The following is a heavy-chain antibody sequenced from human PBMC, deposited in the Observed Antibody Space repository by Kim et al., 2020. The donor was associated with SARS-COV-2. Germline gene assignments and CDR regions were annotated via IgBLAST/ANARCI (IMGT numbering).Heavy chain of an antibody. J-gene: IGHJ4*02. CDR1: GFTFTYV. CDR2: ISGGGDST. V-gene: IGHV3-23*01. CDR3: SQSKVGAPRSFDY. D-gene: IGHD1-26*01. Sequence: GGSLRLSCAASGFTFTYVMAWVRQAPGKRLDWVSSISGGGDSTYYADSVKVRFGFSRYNSNDTLFLEMNRLGAEYTALYYCSQSKVGAPRSFDYWGQGTL.